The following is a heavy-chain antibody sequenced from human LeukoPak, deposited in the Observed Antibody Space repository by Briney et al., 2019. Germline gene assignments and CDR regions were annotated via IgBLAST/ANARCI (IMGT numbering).Heavy chain of an antibody. J-gene: IGHJ5*02. V-gene: IGHV1-2*06. Sequence: ASVKASCKASGYTFTGYYMHWVRQAPGQGLEWMGRINRKSGSKNYAQKFQGRVTMNRDTSISTAYMELSRLRSDDTAVYYCARTVLEYSSSSLFDPWGQGTLVTVSS. CDR2: INRKSGSK. CDR3: ARTVLEYSSSSLFDP. CDR1: GYTFTGYY. D-gene: IGHD6-6*01.